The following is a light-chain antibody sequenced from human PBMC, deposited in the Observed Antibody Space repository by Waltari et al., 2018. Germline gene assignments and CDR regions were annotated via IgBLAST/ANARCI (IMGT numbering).Light chain of an antibody. Sequence: YQQRPGTAPKLLIYGNDNRPSGVPERFSGSQSGTSASLAITGLQAEDEADYSCQSYDTGLRGVIFGGGTKLTVL. CDR3: QSYDTGLRGVI. J-gene: IGLJ2*01. V-gene: IGLV1-40*01. CDR2: GND.